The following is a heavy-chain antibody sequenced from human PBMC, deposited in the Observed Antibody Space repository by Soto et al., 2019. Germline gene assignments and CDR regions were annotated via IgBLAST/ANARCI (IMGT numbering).Heavy chain of an antibody. CDR3: AYSRYGGNPGYAFDI. CDR1: WGYIIGGGYS. Sequence: SWGVAWGYIIGGGYSWSWIRQPPGKGVEWIGYIYHSGSTYYNPSLKSRVTISVDRSKNQFSLKLSSVTAADTAVYFCAYSRYGGNPGYAFDIWGQGTMVTGSS. V-gene: IGHV4-30-2*01. D-gene: IGHD6-13*01. J-gene: IGHJ3*02. CDR2: IYHSGST.